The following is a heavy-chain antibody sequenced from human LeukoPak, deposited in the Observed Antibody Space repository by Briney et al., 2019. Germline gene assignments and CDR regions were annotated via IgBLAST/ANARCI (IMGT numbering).Heavy chain of an antibody. CDR3: ARDPPFIIGTTFFDY. J-gene: IGHJ4*02. D-gene: IGHD1-20*01. CDR2: ISTSSTYI. Sequence: GSLRLSCAASGFTFSSYSMNWVRQAPGKGLEWVSSISTSSTYIYYADSVKGRFTISRDNAKNSLYLQMNSLRAEDTAVYYCARDPPFIIGTTFFDYWSQGTLVTVSS. V-gene: IGHV3-21*01. CDR1: GFTFSSYS.